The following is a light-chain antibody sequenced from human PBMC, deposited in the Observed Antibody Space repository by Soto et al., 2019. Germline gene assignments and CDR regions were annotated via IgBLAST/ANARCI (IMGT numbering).Light chain of an antibody. CDR2: RND. CDR3: AAWDDSLSGFYV. V-gene: IGLV1-47*01. Sequence: QSVLTQPPSASGAPGQRVTISCSGSSSNFGGNSVSWYQQLPGTAPKLLIYRNDQRPSGVPDRFSGSKSGTSASLAISGLRSEDEADYYCAAWDDSLSGFYVFGTGTKVTVL. CDR1: SSNFGGNS. J-gene: IGLJ1*01.